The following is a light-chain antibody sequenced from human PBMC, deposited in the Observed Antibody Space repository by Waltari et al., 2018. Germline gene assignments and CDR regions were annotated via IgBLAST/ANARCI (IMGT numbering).Light chain of an antibody. CDR2: GAS. CDR1: QSVSRF. J-gene: IGKJ4*01. Sequence: EVVMTQSPATLSVSPGERVTLSCRASQSVSRFVAWYQQKTGQAPRLLIYGASTSATGIPARFSGSGSWTEFTLTISSLQSEDFAVYYCQQYNDWPPLTFGGGTKLEIK. CDR3: QQYNDWPPLT. V-gene: IGKV3-15*01.